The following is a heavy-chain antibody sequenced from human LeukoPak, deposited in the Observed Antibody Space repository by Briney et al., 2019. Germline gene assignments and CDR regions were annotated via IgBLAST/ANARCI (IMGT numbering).Heavy chain of an antibody. D-gene: IGHD3-3*01. CDR3: ARQLAWLEHYSDY. V-gene: IGHV4-59*08. CDR1: GGSISSYY. Sequence: SETLSLTCTVSGGSISSYYWSWIRQPPGKGLEWVGYIYYSGSTYYNASLKSRVTISVDTSKNQFSLKLSSVTAADTAVYCCARQLAWLEHYSDYWGQGTLVTVSS. J-gene: IGHJ4*02. CDR2: IYYSGST.